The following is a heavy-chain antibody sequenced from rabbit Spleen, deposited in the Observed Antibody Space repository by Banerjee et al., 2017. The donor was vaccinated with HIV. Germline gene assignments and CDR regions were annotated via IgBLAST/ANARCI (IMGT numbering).Heavy chain of an antibody. CDR3: ARDPYGGSGDAYVL. V-gene: IGHV1S40*01. Sequence: QSLEESGGDLVKPGASLTLTCTASGFSFSSSYWICWVRQAPGKGLEWIACIYGGSSGNTYYASWAKGRFTISKTSSTTVTLQMTSLTAADTATYFCARDPYGGSGDAYVLWGPGTLVTVS. CDR2: IYGGSSGNT. CDR1: GFSFSSSYW. J-gene: IGHJ4*01. D-gene: IGHD6-1*01.